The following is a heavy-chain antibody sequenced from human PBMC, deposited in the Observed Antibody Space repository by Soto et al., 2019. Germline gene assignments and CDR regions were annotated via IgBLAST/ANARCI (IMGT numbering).Heavy chain of an antibody. J-gene: IGHJ5*02. Sequence: GASVKVSCKASGYTFFTYDISWVRQAPGQGLAWMGWISTYSGDTKYAQKFQGRVTMTTDTSTTTAYLELRSLRSDDTAVYYCARHHGPTTSENWFDPWGQGTLVTVSS. D-gene: IGHD5-12*01. CDR3: ARHHGPTTSENWFDP. V-gene: IGHV1-18*01. CDR2: ISTYSGDT. CDR1: GYTFFTYD.